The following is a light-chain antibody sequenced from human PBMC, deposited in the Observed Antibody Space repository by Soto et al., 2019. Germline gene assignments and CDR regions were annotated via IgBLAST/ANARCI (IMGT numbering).Light chain of an antibody. CDR3: QQRSNWPPEIT. J-gene: IGKJ5*01. V-gene: IGKV3-11*01. CDR1: HSVSSN. CDR2: DAS. Sequence: EIVMTQSPATLSVSPGERATLSCSASHSVSSNLAWYQQKPGQAPSLLIYDASNRATGVPARFSGSGSGTDFTLTISSLEPEDFAVYYCQQRSNWPPEITFGQGTRLEIK.